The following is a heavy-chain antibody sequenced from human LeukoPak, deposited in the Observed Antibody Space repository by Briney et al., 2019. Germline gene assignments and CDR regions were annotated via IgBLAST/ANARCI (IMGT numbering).Heavy chain of an antibody. Sequence: SETLSLTCTVSGGSISSYCWSWIRQPAGKGLEWIGRICASGSTNYHPSLKSRVTMSVDTSKNQFSLRLSSVTAADTAVYYCARVRIAVAGTYFYYMDVWGKGTTVTVSS. V-gene: IGHV4-4*07. CDR3: ARVRIAVAGTYFYYMDV. CDR2: ICASGST. J-gene: IGHJ6*03. CDR1: GGSISSYC. D-gene: IGHD6-19*01.